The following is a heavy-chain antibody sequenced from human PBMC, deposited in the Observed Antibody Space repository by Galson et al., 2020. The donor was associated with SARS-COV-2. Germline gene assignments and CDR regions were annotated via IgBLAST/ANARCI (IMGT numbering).Heavy chain of an antibody. CDR3: ARGDIAAMITFGGVIGPFDY. Sequence: GGSLRLSCAASGFTFSSYSMNWVRQAPGKGLEWVSSISSSSSYIYYADSVKGRFTISRDNAKNSLYLQMNSLRAEDTAVYYCARGDIAAMITFGGVIGPFDYWGQGTLVTVSS. J-gene: IGHJ4*02. CDR2: ISSSSSYI. D-gene: IGHD3-16*02. CDR1: GFTFSSYS. V-gene: IGHV3-21*01.